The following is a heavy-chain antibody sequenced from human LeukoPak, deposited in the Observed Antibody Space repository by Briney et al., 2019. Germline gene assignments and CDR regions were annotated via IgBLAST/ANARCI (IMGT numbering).Heavy chain of an antibody. V-gene: IGHV3-30*18. D-gene: IGHD3-16*01. CDR3: AKDRPDGFGRIMTSPPSY. Sequence: PGGSLRLSCAASGFTFSSYGMHWVRQAPGKVLEWVAVISYDGSNKYYADSVKGRFTISRDNSKNTLYLQMNSLRAEDTAVYYCAKDRPDGFGRIMTSPPSYWGQGTLVTVSS. CDR2: ISYDGSNK. J-gene: IGHJ4*02. CDR1: GFTFSSYG.